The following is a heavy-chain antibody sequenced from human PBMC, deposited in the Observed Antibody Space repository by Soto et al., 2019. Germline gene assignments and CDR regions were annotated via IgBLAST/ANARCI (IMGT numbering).Heavy chain of an antibody. Sequence: PSETLSLTCAVSGGSISSGGYSWSWIRQPPGKGLEWIGYIYHSGTSFYNPSLKSRVTISVDTSKNQFSLKLSSVTAADTAVYYCASGSGSYYSWFDPWGQGTLVTVSS. J-gene: IGHJ5*02. CDR2: IYHSGTS. D-gene: IGHD3-10*01. CDR1: GGSISSGGYS. V-gene: IGHV4-30-2*05. CDR3: ASGSGSYYSWFDP.